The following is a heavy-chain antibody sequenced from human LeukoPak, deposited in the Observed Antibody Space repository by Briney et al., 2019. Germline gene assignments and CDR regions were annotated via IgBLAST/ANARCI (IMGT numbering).Heavy chain of an antibody. D-gene: IGHD5-18*01. CDR3: ATGHSYGYDY. J-gene: IGHJ4*02. CDR2: VKGDGRTT. Sequence: GGSLRLSCAASGLTFSDFWMHWARQPPGKGLVWVALVKGDGRTTIYADSVKGRFTISRDNAKNTLYLQMNSLRADDSGVYYCATGHSYGYDYWGQGVLVTVSS. V-gene: IGHV3-74*01. CDR1: GLTFSDFW.